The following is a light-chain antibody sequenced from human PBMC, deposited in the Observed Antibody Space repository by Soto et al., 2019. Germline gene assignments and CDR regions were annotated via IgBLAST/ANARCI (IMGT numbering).Light chain of an antibody. J-gene: IGKJ1*01. CDR3: QQSYSTLQT. CDR2: KAS. V-gene: IGKV1-5*03. CDR1: QSISSW. Sequence: DIQMTQSPSPLSASVGDRVTITCRASQSISSWLAWYQQKPGKAPKLLIFKASSLESGVPSRFSGSGSGTDFTLTISSLQPEDVATYYCQQSYSTLQTFGQGTKVDIK.